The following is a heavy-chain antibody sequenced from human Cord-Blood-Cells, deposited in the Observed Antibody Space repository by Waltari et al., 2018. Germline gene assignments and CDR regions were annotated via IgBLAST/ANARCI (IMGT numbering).Heavy chain of an antibody. V-gene: IGHV3-33*01. Sequence: QVQLVESGGGVVQPGRSLRLSCAASGFTFSSYGMHWVRQAPGKGLEWVAVIWYDGSNKYYADSVKGRFTISRDNSKNTLYVQMNSLRAEDTAVYYCARPRLQLVRDDAFDIWGQGTMVTVSS. CDR2: IWYDGSNK. CDR1: GFTFSSYG. J-gene: IGHJ3*02. D-gene: IGHD6-13*01. CDR3: ARPRLQLVRDDAFDI.